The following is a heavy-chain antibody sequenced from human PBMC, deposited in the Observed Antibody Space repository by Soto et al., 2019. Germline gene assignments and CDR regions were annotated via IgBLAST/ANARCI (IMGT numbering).Heavy chain of an antibody. J-gene: IGHJ4*02. CDR3: ASTNQCSY. D-gene: IGHD2-2*01. Sequence: PGGARRRSCSAAGFNFGGYWMNWVRQAPGKGLDCVANIIADVSEKXXAGSVKCXXTSYRGNANKXLYLQTSRLSADDTAVYYCASTNQCSYWRQGALVTVSS. CDR1: GFNFGGYW. V-gene: IGHV3-7*05. CDR2: IIADVSEK.